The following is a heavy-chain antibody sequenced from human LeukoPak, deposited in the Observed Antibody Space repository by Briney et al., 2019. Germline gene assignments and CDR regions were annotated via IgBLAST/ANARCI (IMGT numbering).Heavy chain of an antibody. CDR3: ARVSLSGNYPIDY. J-gene: IGHJ4*02. D-gene: IGHD3-22*01. Sequence: SVKVSCKASGGTFSSYAISWVRQAPGQGLEWMGGIIPIFGTANYAQKFQGRVTITADESTSTAYMELSSLRSEDTAVSYCARVSLSGNYPIDYWGQGTLVTVSS. CDR2: IIPIFGTA. CDR1: GGTFSSYA. V-gene: IGHV1-69*13.